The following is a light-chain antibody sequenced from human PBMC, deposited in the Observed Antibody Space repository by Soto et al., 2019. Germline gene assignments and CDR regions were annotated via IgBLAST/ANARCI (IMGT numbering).Light chain of an antibody. CDR3: QQTYSSPIT. V-gene: IGKV1-39*01. J-gene: IGKJ5*01. CDR2: AAS. Sequence: DTQMNQSPSCLSASVGASIAITCRASQSISSYLNWYQQKPGKAPKLLISAASILQSGVPSRFSGSGSGTDFTLTISNLQPEDFAGYYCQQTYSSPITFGQGTRLEI. CDR1: QSISSY.